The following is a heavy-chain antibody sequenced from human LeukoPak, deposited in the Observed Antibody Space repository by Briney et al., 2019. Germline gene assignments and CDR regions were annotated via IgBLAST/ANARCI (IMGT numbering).Heavy chain of an antibody. CDR2: IIPIFGTA. CDR1: GGTFSSYA. Sequence: SVKVSCKASGGTFSSYAISWVRQAPGQGLEWMGGIIPIFGTANYAQKFQGRVTITADESTSTAYMELSSLRSEDTAVYYCARDLSGSYAPLDYWGQGTLVTVSS. D-gene: IGHD1-26*01. J-gene: IGHJ4*02. CDR3: ARDLSGSYAPLDY. V-gene: IGHV1-69*13.